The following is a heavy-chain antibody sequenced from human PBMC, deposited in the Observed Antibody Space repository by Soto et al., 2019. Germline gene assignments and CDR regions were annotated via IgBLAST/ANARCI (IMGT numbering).Heavy chain of an antibody. CDR2: ISSSSSTI. D-gene: IGHD2-8*01. Sequence: EVQLVESGGGLVQPGGSLRLSCAASGFTFSSYSMXWVRQAPGKGLEWVSYISSSSSTIYYADSVKGRFTISRDNAKNSLYLQMNSLRAEDTAVYYCARDLAYCTNGVCDYWGQGTLVTVSS. J-gene: IGHJ4*02. CDR3: ARDLAYCTNGVCDY. V-gene: IGHV3-48*01. CDR1: GFTFSSYS.